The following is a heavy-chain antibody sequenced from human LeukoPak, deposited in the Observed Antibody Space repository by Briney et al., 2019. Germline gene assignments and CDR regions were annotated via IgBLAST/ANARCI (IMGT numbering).Heavy chain of an antibody. Sequence: SETLSLTCAVYGGSISSYYWSWIRQPPGKGLEWIGYIYYSGSTNYNPSLKSRVTISVDTSKNQFSLKLSSVTAADTAVYYCAREAPQPPYYYDSSGYYPRGDLYYYYYMDVWGKGTTVTVSS. J-gene: IGHJ6*03. D-gene: IGHD3-22*01. V-gene: IGHV4-59*01. CDR3: AREAPQPPYYYDSSGYYPRGDLYYYYYMDV. CDR2: IYYSGST. CDR1: GGSISSYY.